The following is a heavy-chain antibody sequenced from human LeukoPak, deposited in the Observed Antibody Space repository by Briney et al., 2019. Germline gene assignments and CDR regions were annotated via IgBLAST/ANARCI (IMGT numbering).Heavy chain of an antibody. J-gene: IGHJ5*02. CDR2: IYTSGST. D-gene: IGHD6-19*01. CDR3: ARGIAVAGTRWFDP. V-gene: IGHV4-61*02. CDR1: GYSISSGYY. Sequence: TLSLTCTVSGYSISSGYYRSWIRQPAGKGLEWIGRIYTSGSTNYNPSLKSRVTISVDTSKNQFSLKLSSVTAADTAVYYCARGIAVAGTRWFDPWGQGTLVTVSS.